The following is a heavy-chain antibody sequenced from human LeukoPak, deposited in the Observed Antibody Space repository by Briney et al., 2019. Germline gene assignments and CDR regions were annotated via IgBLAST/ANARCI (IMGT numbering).Heavy chain of an antibody. V-gene: IGHV3-7*01. Sequence: PGGSLRLSCAASGFTFSSYWMSWVRQAPGKGLEWVANIKQDGSEKYYVDSVKGRFTISRDNAKNSLYLQMNSLRAEDTAVYYCARDRGGLITGPDYFDYWGQGTLVTVSS. CDR2: IKQDGSEK. CDR3: ARDRGGLITGPDYFDY. D-gene: IGHD1-20*01. CDR1: GFTFSSYW. J-gene: IGHJ4*02.